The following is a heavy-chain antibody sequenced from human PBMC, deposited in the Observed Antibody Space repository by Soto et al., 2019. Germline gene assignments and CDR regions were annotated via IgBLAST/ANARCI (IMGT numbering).Heavy chain of an antibody. D-gene: IGHD3-22*01. J-gene: IGHJ3*02. V-gene: IGHV4-59*07. CDR3: ARGRRDYDSSGYYYDAFDI. CDR1: RGSISSYY. Sequence: HSGTLSISCAVSRGSISSYYWSWIRKPPGKGLEWIGYIYYSGSTNYNPSLKSRVTISVDTSKNQFSLKLSSVTAADTAVYYCARGRRDYDSSGYYYDAFDIWGQGTMVTVSS. CDR2: IYYSGST.